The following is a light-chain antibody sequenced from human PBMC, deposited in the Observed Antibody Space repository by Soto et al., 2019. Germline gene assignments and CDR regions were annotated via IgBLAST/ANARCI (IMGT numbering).Light chain of an antibody. CDR1: QSVSTN. J-gene: IGKJ1*01. V-gene: IGKV3-15*01. Sequence: EILITQSPATLSVSPGERATLSCRASQSVSTNLAWYQQNPGQAPRLLIYAASTRATGVPARFSGSGSETEFTLTISSLQSEDSAIYYCQQHNKWPPVFGQGTKVDIK. CDR2: AAS. CDR3: QQHNKWPPV.